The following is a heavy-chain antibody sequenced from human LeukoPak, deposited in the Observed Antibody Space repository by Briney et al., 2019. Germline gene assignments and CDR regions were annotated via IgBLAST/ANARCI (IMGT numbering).Heavy chain of an antibody. CDR3: ARVRPTHPNWFDP. V-gene: IGHV4-31*03. Sequence: KASETLSLTCTVSGGSTSSGGYYWSWIRQHPGKGLEWIGYIYYSGSTYYNPSLKSRVTISVDTSKNQFSLKLSSVTAADTAVYYCARVRPTHPNWFDPWGQGTLVTVSS. D-gene: IGHD2-15*01. CDR2: IYYSGST. J-gene: IGHJ5*02. CDR1: GGSTSSGGYY.